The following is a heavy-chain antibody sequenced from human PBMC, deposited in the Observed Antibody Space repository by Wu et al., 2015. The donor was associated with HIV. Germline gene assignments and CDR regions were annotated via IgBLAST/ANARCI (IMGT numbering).Heavy chain of an antibody. J-gene: IGHJ4*02. CDR1: GGTFSNYA. D-gene: IGHD6-19*01. CDR3: ASPRSPGFSSAWPTYFDY. V-gene: IGHV1-69*05. CDR2: IIPIFGTT. Sequence: QVQLVQSGAEVKKPGSSVKVSCKASGGTFSNYAISWVRQAPGQGLEWMGGIIPIFGTTDYAQIFQGRVTITTDESTSTAYMRLSSLRSEDTAVYYCASPRSPGFSSAWPTYFDYWGQGTLVTVSS.